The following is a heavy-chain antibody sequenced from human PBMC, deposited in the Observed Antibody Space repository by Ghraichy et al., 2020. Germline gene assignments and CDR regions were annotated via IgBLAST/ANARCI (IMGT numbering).Heavy chain of an antibody. CDR2: ISGYNGNT. D-gene: IGHD5-18*01. V-gene: IGHV1-18*04. J-gene: IGHJ6*02. CDR3: ASAAYSYGPYYYYDYGMDV. Sequence: ASVKVSCKASGYTFTSYGISWVRQAPGQGLEWMGWISGYNGNTNYAQKFQGRVTMTTDTSTSTAYMELRSLRSDDTAVYYCASAAYSYGPYYYYDYGMDVWGQGTTVTVSS. CDR1: GYTFTSYG.